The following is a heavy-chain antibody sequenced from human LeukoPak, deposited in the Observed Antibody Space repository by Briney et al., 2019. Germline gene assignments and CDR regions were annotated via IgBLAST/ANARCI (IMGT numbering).Heavy chain of an antibody. D-gene: IGHD4-17*01. CDR2: NSAYNGNT. CDR3: ARDVYPTTVITEVNHDAFDI. J-gene: IGHJ3*02. V-gene: IGHV1-18*01. Sequence: GASVKVSCKASGYTFHSYGISWVRQAPGQGLEWMGWNSAYNGNTNYAQKLQGRVTMTTDTSTSTAYMELRSLRSDDTAVYYCARDVYPTTVITEVNHDAFDIWGQGTMVTVSS. CDR1: GYTFHSYG.